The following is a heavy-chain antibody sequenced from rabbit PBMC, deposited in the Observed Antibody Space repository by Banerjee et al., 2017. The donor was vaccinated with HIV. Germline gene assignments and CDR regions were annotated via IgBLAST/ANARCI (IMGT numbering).Heavy chain of an antibody. Sequence: QSLEESGGDLVKPEGSLTLTCTASGFSFSNKYVMCWVRQAPGKGLEWIACINTNSGNTVYASWAKGRFTISKTSSTTVTLQMTSLTAAETATYFCAREAPGGDFNLWGPGTLVTVS. J-gene: IGHJ4*01. CDR2: INTNSGNT. CDR1: GFSFSNKYV. V-gene: IGHV1S40*01. CDR3: AREAPGGDFNL.